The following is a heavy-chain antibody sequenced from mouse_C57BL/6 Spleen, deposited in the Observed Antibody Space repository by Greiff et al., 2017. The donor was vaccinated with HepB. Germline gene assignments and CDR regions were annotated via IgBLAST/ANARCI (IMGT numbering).Heavy chain of an antibody. CDR2: ISSGSSTI. CDR1: GFTFSDYG. CDR3: ATMGGNYDGGDY. J-gene: IGHJ2*01. V-gene: IGHV5-17*01. D-gene: IGHD2-1*01. Sequence: EVQVVESGGGLVKPGGSLKLSCAASGFTFSDYGMHWVRQAPEKGLEWVAYISSGSSTIYYADTVKGRFTISRDNAKNTLFLQMTSLRSEDTAMYYCATMGGNYDGGDYWGQGTTLTVSS.